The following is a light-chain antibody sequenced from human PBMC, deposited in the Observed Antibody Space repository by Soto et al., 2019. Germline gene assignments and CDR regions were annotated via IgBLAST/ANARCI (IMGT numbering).Light chain of an antibody. CDR1: QGVTTN. J-gene: IGKJ1*01. CDR3: QQYGSSQRT. V-gene: IGKV3-20*01. Sequence: EIVMTQSPATLSVSPGERATLSCRAGQGVTTNFAWYQQKSGQSPRLLIYDVSIRATGVPARFSGSGSGTDFTLTISRLEPEDFAVYYCQQYGSSQRTFGQGTKVDIK. CDR2: DVS.